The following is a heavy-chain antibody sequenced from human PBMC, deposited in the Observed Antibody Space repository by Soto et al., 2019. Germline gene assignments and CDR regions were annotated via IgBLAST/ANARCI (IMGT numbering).Heavy chain of an antibody. CDR3: APDTAVVPAAIGTNYYYYCIDV. V-gene: IGHV1-58*01. J-gene: IGHJ6*02. CDR2: IVVGSGNT. D-gene: IGHD2-2*02. Sequence: ASVKVSCKASGFTFTSSAVQWVRQARGQRLEWIGWIVVGSGNTNYAQKFQERVTITRDMSTSTAYMELSSLRSEDTAVYYCAPDTAVVPAAIGTNYYYYCIDVWRQGTTVTASS. CDR1: GFTFTSSA.